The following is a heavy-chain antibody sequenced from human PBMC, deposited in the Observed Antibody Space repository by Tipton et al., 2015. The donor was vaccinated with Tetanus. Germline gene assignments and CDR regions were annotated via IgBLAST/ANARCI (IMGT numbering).Heavy chain of an antibody. CDR1: GFIFNNYW. V-gene: IGHV3-23*01. Sequence: SLRLSCSASGFIFNNYWMNWLRQTPGNGLEWVAAISGSRLTPYYADSVKGRFTISRDNSRNTLSLQLNSLRADDTAIYFCAKEALGVLNLWGKGTTVVVSS. D-gene: IGHD1-14*01. CDR2: ISGSRLTP. CDR3: AKEALGVLNL. J-gene: IGHJ6*04.